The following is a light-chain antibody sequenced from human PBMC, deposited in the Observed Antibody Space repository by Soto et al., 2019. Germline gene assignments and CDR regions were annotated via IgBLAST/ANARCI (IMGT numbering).Light chain of an antibody. CDR1: SSDVGGYNY. V-gene: IGLV2-14*03. CDR3: SSYTTSSPVV. CDR2: DVY. Sequence: QSVLTQPASVSGSPGQSITISCTGASSDVGGYNYVSWYQHHPGKAPKLMIYDVYTRPSGVSNRFSGSKSGNTASLTISGLQAEDEADYYCSSYTTSSPVVFGGGTKLTVL. J-gene: IGLJ2*01.